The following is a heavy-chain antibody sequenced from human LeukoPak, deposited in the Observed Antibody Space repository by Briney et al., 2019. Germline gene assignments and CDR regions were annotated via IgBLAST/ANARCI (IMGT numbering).Heavy chain of an antibody. CDR2: ISSSGSTI. CDR1: GFTFSSYA. CDR3: ASGDDYSRY. V-gene: IGHV3-48*04. D-gene: IGHD2-21*02. Sequence: GGSLRLSCAASGFTFSSYAMNWVRQAPGKGLEWVSYISSSGSTIYYADSVKGRFTISRDNAKNSLYLQMNSLRAEDTAVYYCASGDDYSRYWGQGTLVTVSS. J-gene: IGHJ4*02.